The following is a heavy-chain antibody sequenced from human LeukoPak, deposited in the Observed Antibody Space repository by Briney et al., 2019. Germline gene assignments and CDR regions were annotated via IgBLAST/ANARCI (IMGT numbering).Heavy chain of an antibody. CDR2: ISSSSRTI. D-gene: IGHD6-13*01. Sequence: PGGSLRLSCAASRFTFSSYSMSWVRQAPGKGLEWVSYISSSSRTIYYADSVKGRFTISRDNAKNSLYLQMNSLRAEDTAVYYCARVAAAGNHYYYMDVWGKGTTVTVSS. CDR3: ARVAAAGNHYYYMDV. V-gene: IGHV3-48*04. CDR1: RFTFSSYS. J-gene: IGHJ6*03.